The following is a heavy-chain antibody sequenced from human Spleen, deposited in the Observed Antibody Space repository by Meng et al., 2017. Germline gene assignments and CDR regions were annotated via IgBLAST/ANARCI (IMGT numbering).Heavy chain of an antibody. V-gene: IGHV3-33*01. Sequence: GESLKISCAASGFTFSSYGMHWVRQAPGKGLEWVAVIWYDGSNKYYADSVKGRFTISRDNSKNTLYLQMNSLRAEDTAVYFCASVSFYYDTSGFYFDSWGQGALVTVSS. CDR2: IWYDGSNK. CDR3: ASVSFYYDTSGFYFDS. CDR1: GFTFSSYG. J-gene: IGHJ4*02. D-gene: IGHD3-22*01.